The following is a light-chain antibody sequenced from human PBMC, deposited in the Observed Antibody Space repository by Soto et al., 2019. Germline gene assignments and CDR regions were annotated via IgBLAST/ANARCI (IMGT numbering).Light chain of an antibody. J-gene: IGKJ5*01. CDR1: QDINNY. CDR3: QKKNNLPPIT. V-gene: IGKV1-33*01. Sequence: DIQMTQSPSSLSVSVGDRITITCQASQDINNYLNWYQQKAGKAPKLLIYEASNLETGVPSRFSEGGPGTNFTFTISSLQPENFATYYFQKKNNLPPITFGQGTRLRLN. CDR2: EAS.